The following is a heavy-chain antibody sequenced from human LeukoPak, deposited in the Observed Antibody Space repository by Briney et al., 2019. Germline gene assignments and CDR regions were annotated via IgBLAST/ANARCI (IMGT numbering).Heavy chain of an antibody. V-gene: IGHV3-53*01. CDR2: ISNAGST. J-gene: IGHJ4*02. D-gene: IGHD3-22*01. CDR1: GFTDSSTY. Sequence: PGGSLRLSCAASGFTDSSTYMSWVRQAPGKGLEWVSIISNAGSTYYADSVKGRFTISRDNSKNTLFLQINSLRAEDTAVYYCARDRPGGYYGFDYWGQGTLVTVSS. CDR3: ARDRPGGYYGFDY.